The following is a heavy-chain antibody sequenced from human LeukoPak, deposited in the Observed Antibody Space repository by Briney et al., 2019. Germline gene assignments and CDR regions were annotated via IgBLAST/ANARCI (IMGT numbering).Heavy chain of an antibody. V-gene: IGHV6-1*01. CDR3: ARAGDCGGDCYSGAFDI. CDR1: GDSVSTSSAA. Sequence: SQTLSLTCVISGDSVSTSSAAWNWIRQSPSRGLEWLGRTCYRSKWYDDYAVSVKSRININGDTSKNQFSLQLNSVTPEDTAVYYCARAGDCGGDCYSGAFDIWGQGTMVIVSS. J-gene: IGHJ3*02. CDR2: TCYRSKWYD. D-gene: IGHD2-21*02.